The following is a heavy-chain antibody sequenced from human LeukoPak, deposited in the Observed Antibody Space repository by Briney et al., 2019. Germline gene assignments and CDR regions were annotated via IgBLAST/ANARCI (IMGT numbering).Heavy chain of an antibody. V-gene: IGHV4-59*01. CDR3: ARAVLTRHYYGSGSYFDY. D-gene: IGHD3-10*01. Sequence: PSETLSLTCTVSGGSISSYYWSWIRQPPGKGLEWIGYIYYSGSTNYNPSLKSRVTISVDTSKNQFSLKLSSVTAADTAVYYCARAVLTRHYYGSGSYFDYWGQGTLVTVSS. CDR2: IYYSGST. CDR1: GGSISSYY. J-gene: IGHJ4*02.